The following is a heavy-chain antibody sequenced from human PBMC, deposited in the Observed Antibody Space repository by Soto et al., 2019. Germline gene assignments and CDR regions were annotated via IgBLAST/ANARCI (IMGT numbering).Heavy chain of an antibody. D-gene: IGHD1-26*01. CDR2: IIPIFGTA. J-gene: IGHJ4*02. CDR3: ARQSGSYIRFDY. V-gene: IGHV1-69*01. CDR1: GGTFSSYA. Sequence: QVQLVQSGAEVKKPGSSVQVSCKASGGTFSSYAISWVRQAPGQGLEWMGGIIPIFGTANYAQKFQGRVTINANESTSTAYMELSSLRSEYTAVHYCARQSGSYIRFDYLGQGTLVTGSS.